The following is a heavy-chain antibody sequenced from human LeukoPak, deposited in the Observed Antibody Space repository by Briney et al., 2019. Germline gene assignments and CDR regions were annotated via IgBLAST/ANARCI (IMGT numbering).Heavy chain of an antibody. J-gene: IGHJ4*02. D-gene: IGHD5-12*01. CDR2: IYWDDDK. V-gene: IGHV2-5*02. CDR1: GFSLSTSGVG. CDR3: AQQGRYSGYDSFDY. Sequence: SGPTLVKPTQTLTLTCTFSGFSLSTSGVGVGWTRQPPGKALEWLALIYWDDDKRYSPSLKSRLTITKDTSKNQVVLTMTNMDPVDTATYYCAQQGRYSGYDSFDYWGQGTLVTVSS.